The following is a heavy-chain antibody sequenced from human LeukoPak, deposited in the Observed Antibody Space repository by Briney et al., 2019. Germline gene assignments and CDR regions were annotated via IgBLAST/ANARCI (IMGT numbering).Heavy chain of an antibody. V-gene: IGHV4-34*01. CDR2: INHSGST. CDR3: ARVWLPNWFDP. D-gene: IGHD6-19*01. J-gene: IGHJ5*02. Sequence: SETLSLTCAVYGVSFSGYYWSWIRQPPGKGLEWIGEINHSGSTNYNPSLKSRVTISVDTSKNQFSLKLSSVTAADTAVYYCARVWLPNWFDPWGQGTLVTVSS. CDR1: GVSFSGYY.